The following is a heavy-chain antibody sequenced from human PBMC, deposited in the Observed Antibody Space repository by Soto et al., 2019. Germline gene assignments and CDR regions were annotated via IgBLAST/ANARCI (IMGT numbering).Heavy chain of an antibody. J-gene: IGHJ4*01. CDR3: AGRSSGWYFDY. CDR2: ISGSGGST. Sequence: EVQLLESGGGLVQPGGSLRLSCAASGFTFSSYAMSWVRQAPGKGLEWVSAISGSGGSTYYADSVKGRFTISRDNSKHSLYLQLNSLRAEETAVYYCAGRSSGWYFDYWGHGTLVSVSS. D-gene: IGHD6-19*01. CDR1: GFTFSSYA. V-gene: IGHV3-23*01.